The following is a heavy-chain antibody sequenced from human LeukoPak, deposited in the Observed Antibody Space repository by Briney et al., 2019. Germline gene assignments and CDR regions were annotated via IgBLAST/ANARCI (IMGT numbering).Heavy chain of an antibody. V-gene: IGHV3-21*01. CDR1: GFTFSSYS. CDR3: AIIGYSSSWYQPNYYYYGMDV. D-gene: IGHD6-13*01. Sequence: KPGGSLRLSCAASGFTFSSYSMNWVRQAPGKGLEWVSSISSSSRYIYYADSVKGRFTISRDNAKNSLYLQMNSLRAEDTAVCYCAIIGYSSSWYQPNYYYYGMDVWGQGTTVTVSS. J-gene: IGHJ6*02. CDR2: ISSSSRYI.